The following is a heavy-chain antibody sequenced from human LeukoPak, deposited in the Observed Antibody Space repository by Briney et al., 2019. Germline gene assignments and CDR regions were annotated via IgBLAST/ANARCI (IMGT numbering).Heavy chain of an antibody. CDR2: INLGGST. Sequence: SETLSLTCAVYGGSFSGYYWSWIRQPPGKGLEWIGEINLGGSTNYNPSLKTRDTISVDTSKNHFSLKLSSVTAADTAVYYCATRSSIAYYFDYWGQGTLVTVSS. D-gene: IGHD6-6*01. CDR3: ATRSSIAYYFDY. CDR1: GGSFSGYY. J-gene: IGHJ4*02. V-gene: IGHV4-34*01.